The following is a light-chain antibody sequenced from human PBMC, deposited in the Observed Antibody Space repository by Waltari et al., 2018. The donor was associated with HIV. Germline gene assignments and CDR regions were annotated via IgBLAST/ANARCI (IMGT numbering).Light chain of an antibody. CDR2: EVT. CDR1: SSDVGSYSL. Sequence: QSALTQPASVSGSPGQSFTIPCTGPSSDVGSYSLVPWYQQHPGKAPKLMIYEVTKRPSGVSNRFSGSKSGNTASLTISGLQAEDEADYYCCSYAGNPYVFGTGTKVTVL. V-gene: IGLV2-23*02. J-gene: IGLJ1*01. CDR3: CSYAGNPYV.